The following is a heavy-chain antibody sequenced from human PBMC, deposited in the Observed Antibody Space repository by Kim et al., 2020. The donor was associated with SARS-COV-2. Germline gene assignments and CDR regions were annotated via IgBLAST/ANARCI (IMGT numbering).Heavy chain of an antibody. Sequence: VISSDGSNTYYAVSVKGRFTISRDTSKNPLYLQMNSLRAEDTSVYYCARTIGGSSYYDRSGARY. D-gene: IGHD3-22*01. J-gene: IGHJ4*03. CDR3: ARTIGGSSYYDRSGARY. V-gene: IGHV3-30*03. CDR2: ISSDGSNT.